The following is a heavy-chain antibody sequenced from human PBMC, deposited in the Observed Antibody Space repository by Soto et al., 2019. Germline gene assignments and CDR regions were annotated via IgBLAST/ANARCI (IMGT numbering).Heavy chain of an antibody. CDR1: GFSLSTGGRT. D-gene: IGHD2-2*01. CDR3: TLRQDTSRGPIY. V-gene: IGHV2-5*01. Sequence: QITLKESGPTLVKPTQTLTLTCTVSGFSLSTGGRTVGWIRQPPGKAPEWLALSLQYSPSLQSRLTFTKDTSQNQVFLTMTNMDPVETATYYCTLRQDTSRGPIYWGQRILVTVSS. CDR2: SL. J-gene: IGHJ4*02.